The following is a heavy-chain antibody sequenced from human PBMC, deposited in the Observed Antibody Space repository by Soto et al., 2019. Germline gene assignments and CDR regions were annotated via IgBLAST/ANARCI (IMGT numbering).Heavy chain of an antibody. J-gene: IGHJ4*02. CDR3: ARDNANSGYDELFDY. V-gene: IGHV4-59*12. Sequence: SETLSLTCSVSGDSSSTYYWGWIRQPPGKGLGWIGYINYSGRSYYNPSLKSRVTISVDTSKNQFSLKLSSVTAADTAVYYCARDNANSGYDELFDYWGQGTLVTVSS. CDR1: GDSSSTYY. CDR2: INYSGRS. D-gene: IGHD5-12*01.